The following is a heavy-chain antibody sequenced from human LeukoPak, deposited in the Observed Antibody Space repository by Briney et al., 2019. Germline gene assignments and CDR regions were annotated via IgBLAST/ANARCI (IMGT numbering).Heavy chain of an antibody. V-gene: IGHV3-53*01. CDR3: AKGSPLNWFDP. Sequence: PGGSLRLSCAASGFTVSSSYMSWVRQAPGKGLEWVSVIYSGGSTYYADSVKGRFTISRDNSRNTLFLQMNSLRAEDTAVYYCAKGSPLNWFDPWGQGTLVTVSS. CDR1: GFTVSSSY. CDR2: IYSGGST. J-gene: IGHJ5*02.